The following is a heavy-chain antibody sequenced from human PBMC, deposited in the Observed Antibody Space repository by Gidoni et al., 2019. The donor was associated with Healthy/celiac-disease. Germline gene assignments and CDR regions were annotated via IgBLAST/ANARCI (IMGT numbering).Heavy chain of an antibody. CDR3: ARQRGGDFDY. CDR2: IYYSGST. Sequence: QLQLQESGPGLVKPSETLSLTCTVSGCSISSSSYYWGWIRQPPGKGLEWIGSIYYSGSTYYNPSLKSRVTISVDTSKNQFSLKLSSVTAADTAVYYCARQRGGDFDYWGQGTLVTVSS. V-gene: IGHV4-39*01. J-gene: IGHJ4*02. CDR1: GCSISSSSYY. D-gene: IGHD2-21*01.